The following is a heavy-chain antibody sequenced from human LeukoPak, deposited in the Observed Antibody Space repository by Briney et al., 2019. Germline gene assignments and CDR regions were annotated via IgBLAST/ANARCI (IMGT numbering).Heavy chain of an antibody. V-gene: IGHV5-51*01. D-gene: IGHD3-3*01. CDR1: GYSFTSYW. CDR3: ARPRLRFLEWLSIDY. J-gene: IGHJ4*02. Sequence: PGASLQISCKGSGYSFTSYWIGWVRQLPGRGLEWLGIIYPGDSDTRYSPSFQGQVTISADKSISTAYLQWSSLKASDTATYYCARPRLRFLEWLSIDYWGQGTLVTVSS. CDR2: IYPGDSDT.